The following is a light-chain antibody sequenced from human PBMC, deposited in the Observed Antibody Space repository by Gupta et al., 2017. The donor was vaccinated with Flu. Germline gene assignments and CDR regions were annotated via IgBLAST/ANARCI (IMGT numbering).Light chain of an antibody. J-gene: IGKJ4*01. Sequence: DIQLTQSPSFLSASVGDRVTITTRASPGISSYLAWYQQKPGKAPKLLIYAASTLQSGVPSRFSGSGSGTEFTLTISSLQPEDFATYYCQQLNSYPLTFGGGTKVEIK. CDR1: PGISSY. CDR2: AAS. V-gene: IGKV1-9*01. CDR3: QQLNSYPLT.